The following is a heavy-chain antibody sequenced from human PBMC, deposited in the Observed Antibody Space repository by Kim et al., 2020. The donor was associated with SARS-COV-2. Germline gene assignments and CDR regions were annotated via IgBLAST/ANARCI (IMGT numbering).Heavy chain of an antibody. V-gene: IGHV3-48*02. CDR1: GFTFSSYS. D-gene: IGHD3-10*01. CDR3: ARGRSYGSGSYAPYYFDY. CDR2: ISSSSSTI. Sequence: GGSLGLSCAASGFTFSSYSMNWVRQAPGKGLEWVSYISSSSSTIYYADSVKGRFTISRDNAKNSLYLQMNSLRDEDTAVYYCARGRSYGSGSYAPYYFDYWGQGTLVTVSS. J-gene: IGHJ4*02.